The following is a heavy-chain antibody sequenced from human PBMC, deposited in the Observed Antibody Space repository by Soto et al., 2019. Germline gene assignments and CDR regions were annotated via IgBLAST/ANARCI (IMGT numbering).Heavy chain of an antibody. J-gene: IGHJ6*03. CDR2: ISYDGSNK. V-gene: IGHV3-30*18. Sequence: PGGSLRLSCAASGFTFSSYGMHWVRQAPGKGLEWVAVISYDGSNKYYADSVKGRFTISRDNSKNTLYLQMNSLRAEGTAVYYCAKERGGDYGDYYYYYYMDVWGKGTTVTVSS. CDR3: AKERGGDYGDYYYYYYMDV. CDR1: GFTFSSYG. D-gene: IGHD4-17*01.